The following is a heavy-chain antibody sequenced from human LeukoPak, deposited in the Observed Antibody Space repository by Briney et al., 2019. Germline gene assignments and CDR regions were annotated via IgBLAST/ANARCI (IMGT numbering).Heavy chain of an antibody. V-gene: IGHV4-59*01. CDR2: IYYSGST. CDR1: GGSISSYY. D-gene: IGHD3-10*01. Sequence: KSSETLSLTCTVSGGSISSYYWSWIRQPPGKGLEWIGYIYYSGSTNYNPSLKSRVTISVDTSKDQFSLKLSSVTAADTAVYYCARSPRYTMVRGVIDLWGQGTLVTVSS. CDR3: ARSPRYTMVRGVIDL. J-gene: IGHJ5*02.